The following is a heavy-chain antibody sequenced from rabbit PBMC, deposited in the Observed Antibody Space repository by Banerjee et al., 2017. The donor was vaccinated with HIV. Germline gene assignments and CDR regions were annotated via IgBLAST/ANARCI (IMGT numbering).Heavy chain of an antibody. CDR1: GFSFSRSYY. CDR3: ARGGGGADYGYAFNL. J-gene: IGHJ4*01. Sequence: QSLEESGGDLVKPGASLTLTCTASGFSFSRSYYMCWVRQAPGKGLEWIACIYSGTSGHTFYASWAKGRFTISKTSSTTVTLQMTRLTAADTATYFCARGGGGADYGYAFNLWGPGTLVTVS. V-gene: IGHV1S40*01. CDR2: IYSGTSGHT. D-gene: IGHD6-1*01.